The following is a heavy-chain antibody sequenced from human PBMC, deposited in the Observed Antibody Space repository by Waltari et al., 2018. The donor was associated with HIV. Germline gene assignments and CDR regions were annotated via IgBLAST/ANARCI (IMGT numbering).Heavy chain of an antibody. D-gene: IGHD3-10*01. J-gene: IGHJ6*02. CDR2: ISGSGGST. Sequence: EVQLLESGGGLVQPGGSLRLSCAASGFTFSSYAMSWVRQGQGKGLEWVSAISGSGGSTYFADSVKGRYTISRDNSKNTLYLQMNSLRAEDTSVYYCAKSQGSGTYYYGMDVWGQGTTVTVSS. CDR1: GFTFSSYA. V-gene: IGHV3-23*01. CDR3: AKSQGSGTYYYGMDV.